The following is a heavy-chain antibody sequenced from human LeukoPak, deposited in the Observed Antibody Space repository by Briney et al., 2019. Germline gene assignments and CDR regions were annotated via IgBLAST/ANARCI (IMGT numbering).Heavy chain of an antibody. CDR2: IRSKAYGETT. D-gene: IGHD5-18*01. J-gene: IGHJ4*02. V-gene: IGHV3-49*04. CDR1: GFTFGDYA. CDR3: TRDRGGYSYGLDFDY. Sequence: GRSLRLSCTASGFTFGDYAMSWVRQAPGKGLEWVGFIRSKAYGETTEYAASVKGRFAISRDDSTTIAYPEMNSLTTEDTAVYYCTRDRGGYSYGLDFDYWGQGTLVTVSS.